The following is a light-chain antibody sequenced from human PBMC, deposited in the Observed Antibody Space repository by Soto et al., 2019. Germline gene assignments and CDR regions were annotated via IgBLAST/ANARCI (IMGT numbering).Light chain of an antibody. CDR2: EVN. CDR1: TSDVGGYNY. J-gene: IGLJ2*01. CDR3: SSYTAISSLDIV. V-gene: IGLV2-14*01. Sequence: QSALTQPASVSGSPGQSITISCTGTTSDVGGYNYVSWYQQLPGNAPKLIIYEVNHRPSGVSNRFSGSKSGSTASLTISRLQGEDEAHYYCSSYTAISSLDIVFGGGTKVTV.